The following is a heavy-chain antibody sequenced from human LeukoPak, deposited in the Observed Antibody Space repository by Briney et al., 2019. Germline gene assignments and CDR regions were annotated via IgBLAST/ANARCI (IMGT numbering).Heavy chain of an antibody. Sequence: ASVKVSCKASGGTFSSYAISWVRQAPGQGLERMGWMNPNSGNTGYAQKFQGRVTITRNTSISTAYMELSSLRSEDTAVYYCARGSLTHGAVAAPKNYYYYYYMDVWGKGTTVTVSS. CDR3: ARGSLTHGAVAAPKNYYYYYYMDV. CDR2: MNPNSGNT. CDR1: GGTFSSYA. V-gene: IGHV1-8*03. D-gene: IGHD2-15*01. J-gene: IGHJ6*03.